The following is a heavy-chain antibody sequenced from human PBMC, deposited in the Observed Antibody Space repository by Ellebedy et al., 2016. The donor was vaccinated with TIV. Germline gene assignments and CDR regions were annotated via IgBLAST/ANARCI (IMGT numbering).Heavy chain of an antibody. CDR3: AKDSGVWFGELKL. V-gene: IGHV3-23*01. CDR2: ISGSGGST. J-gene: IGHJ4*02. Sequence: GESLKISCAASGFTFSSYAMSWVRQAPGKGLEWVSAISGSGGSTYYADSVKGRFTISRDNSKNTLYLQMNSLRAEDTAVYYCAKDSGVWFGELKLWGQGTLVTVSS. CDR1: GFTFSSYA. D-gene: IGHD3-10*01.